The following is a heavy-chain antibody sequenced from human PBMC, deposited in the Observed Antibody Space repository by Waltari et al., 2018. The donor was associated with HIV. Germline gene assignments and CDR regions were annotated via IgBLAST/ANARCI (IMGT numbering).Heavy chain of an antibody. CDR1: GFTFSSYA. CDR2: ISGSGGST. D-gene: IGHD2-15*01. Sequence: EVQLVESGGGLVQPGGSLRLSCAASGFTFSSYAMSWVRQAPGKGLEWVSAISGSGGSTYYADSVKGRFTISRDNSKNTLYLQMNSLRAEDTAVYYCAKLGDCSGGSCYSDWYFDLWGRGTLVTVSS. V-gene: IGHV3-23*04. J-gene: IGHJ2*01. CDR3: AKLGDCSGGSCYSDWYFDL.